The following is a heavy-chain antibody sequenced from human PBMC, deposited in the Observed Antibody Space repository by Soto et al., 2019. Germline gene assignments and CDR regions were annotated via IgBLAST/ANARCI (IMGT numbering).Heavy chain of an antibody. J-gene: IGHJ4*02. CDR3: ARNVPVTALGY. V-gene: IGHV3-66*01. CDR2: TYSGGDT. CDR1: GVTVGNNY. D-gene: IGHD4-17*01. Sequence: EVRLVESGGGLVQPGGSLRLSCAASGVTVGNNYMSWVRQAPGKGLEWVSVTYSGGDTRYAGSVKGRFTLSRDSTKNTGYLHLDSLRAADTAVYFCARNVPVTALGYWGQGSLVTVSS.